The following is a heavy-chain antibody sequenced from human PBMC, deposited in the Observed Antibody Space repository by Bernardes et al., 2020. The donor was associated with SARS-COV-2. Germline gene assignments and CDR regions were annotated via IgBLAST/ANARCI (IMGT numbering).Heavy chain of an antibody. CDR3: ASDFGGPNDY. V-gene: IGHV3-74*01. CDR1: GFTFSTYW. J-gene: IGHJ4*02. CDR2: SNPDGRRT. D-gene: IGHD3-16*01. Sequence: GGSLRLSCAASGFTFSTYWMHWVRQAPGKGLVWVSRSNPDGRRTDYADSVRGRFTISRDNAKNTLYLQMNSLRAEDTAVYYCASDFGGPNDYWGQGILVTVSS.